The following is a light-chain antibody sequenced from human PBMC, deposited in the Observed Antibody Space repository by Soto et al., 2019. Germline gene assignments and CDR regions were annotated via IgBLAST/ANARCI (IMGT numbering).Light chain of an antibody. CDR3: QVYGMSPKT. J-gene: IGKJ1*01. CDR2: DAS. V-gene: IGKV3-20*01. Sequence: EIVLTQSPGTLSLSPGERATLSCRASQTVNNNYLAWYQQKPGQAPRLLLFDASTRATGIPDRFSGSGSGTDFTLTISRLEPDDFAVYYCQVYGMSPKTFGQGTKVAIK. CDR1: QTVNNNY.